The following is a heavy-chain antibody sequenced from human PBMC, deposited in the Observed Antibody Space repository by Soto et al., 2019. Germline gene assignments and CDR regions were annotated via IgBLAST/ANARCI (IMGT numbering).Heavy chain of an antibody. V-gene: IGHV1-18*01. CDR1: GYTFTSYF. Sequence: ASVKVSCKASGYTFTSYFITWVRQAPGQGLEWMGWISAYNGNTNYAQMLQGRVPMTTDTSTATAYMEMTSLRSDDTAVYYCARQNYYSGMDVWGQGTTVTVSS. CDR2: ISAYNGNT. CDR3: ARQNYYSGMDV. J-gene: IGHJ6*02.